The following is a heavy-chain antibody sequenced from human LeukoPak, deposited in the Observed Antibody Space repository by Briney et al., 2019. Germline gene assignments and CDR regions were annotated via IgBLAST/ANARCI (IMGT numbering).Heavy chain of an antibody. CDR1: GYSFTSYW. CDR3: ASLRLVRGVIITADY. V-gene: IGHV5-51*01. D-gene: IGHD3-10*01. CDR2: IYPGDSDT. Sequence: GESLKISCKGSGYSFTSYWIGWVRQMPGKGLEWMGIIYPGDSDTRYSPSFQGQVTISADKSISTAYLQWSSLKASDTAMYYCASLRLVRGVIITADYWGQGTLVTASS. J-gene: IGHJ4*02.